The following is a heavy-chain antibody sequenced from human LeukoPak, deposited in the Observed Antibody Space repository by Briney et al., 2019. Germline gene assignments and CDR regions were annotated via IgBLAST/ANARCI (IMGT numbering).Heavy chain of an antibody. D-gene: IGHD1-14*01. CDR1: GFTFSSYA. Sequence: AGGSLRLSCAASGFTFSSYAMSWVRQAPGKGLEWVSPIGASGGSTYYADSVKGRFTISRDNSKNTLYLQMNSLRPEDTAVYYCVKESSEYGFGQNWFDPWGQGTLVTVSS. CDR2: IGASGGST. V-gene: IGHV3-23*01. J-gene: IGHJ5*02. CDR3: VKESSEYGFGQNWFDP.